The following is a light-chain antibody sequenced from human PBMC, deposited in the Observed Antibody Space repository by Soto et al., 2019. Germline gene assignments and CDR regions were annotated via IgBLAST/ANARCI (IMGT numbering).Light chain of an antibody. CDR2: GAS. CDR3: QERSGWPRGT. Sequence: EIVLTQSPGTLSLSPGERATLSCRASQGVSSSDLAWYQQKPGQAPRLLIYGASSRATGIPDRFSGSGSGTDFTLTISSLEPEDFAVYYCQERSGWPRGTFGGGTKVDIK. CDR1: QGVSSSD. J-gene: IGKJ4*01. V-gene: IGKV3D-20*02.